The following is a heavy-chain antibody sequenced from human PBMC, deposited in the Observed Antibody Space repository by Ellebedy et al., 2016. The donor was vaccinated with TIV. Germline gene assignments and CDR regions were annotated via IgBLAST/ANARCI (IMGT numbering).Heavy chain of an antibody. CDR2: IYYSGST. Sequence: GSLRLXXTVSGGSISSSSYYWGWIRQPPGKGLEWIGSIYYSGSTYYNPSLKSRVTISVDTSKNQFSLKLSSVTAADTAVYYCARLLYYYGSGGKNAFDIWGQGTMVTVSS. CDR1: GGSISSSSYY. V-gene: IGHV4-39*01. CDR3: ARLLYYYGSGGKNAFDI. D-gene: IGHD3-10*01. J-gene: IGHJ3*02.